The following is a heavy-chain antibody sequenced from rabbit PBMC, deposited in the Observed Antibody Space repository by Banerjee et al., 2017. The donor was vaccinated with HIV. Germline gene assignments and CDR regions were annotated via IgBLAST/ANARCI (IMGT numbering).Heavy chain of an antibody. CDR2: IYAGSGNT. CDR3: ARDSGGDYYYPDVFKL. CDR1: GFSLSNKYV. D-gene: IGHD1-1*01. V-gene: IGHV1S45*01. J-gene: IGHJ4*01. Sequence: QEQLEESGGDLVKPEGSLTLTCTASGFSLSNKYVMCWVRQAPGKGLEWIGCIYAGSGNTYYANWVNGRFTISRDNAQNTLFLQLNSLTAADTATYFCARDSGGDYYYPDVFKLWGQGTLVTVS.